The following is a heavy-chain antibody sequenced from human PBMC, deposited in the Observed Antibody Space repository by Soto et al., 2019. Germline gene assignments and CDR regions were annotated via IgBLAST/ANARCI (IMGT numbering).Heavy chain of an antibody. Sequence: VASVKVSCKASGYTFTSYYMHWVRQAPGQGLEWMGIINPSGGSTSYAQKFQGRVTMTRDTSTSTVYMELSSLRSEDTAVYYCARDEDYYGSGSYYRTAFDIWGQGTMVTVSS. V-gene: IGHV1-46*01. CDR3: ARDEDYYGSGSYYRTAFDI. J-gene: IGHJ3*02. CDR1: GYTFTSYY. D-gene: IGHD3-10*01. CDR2: INPSGGST.